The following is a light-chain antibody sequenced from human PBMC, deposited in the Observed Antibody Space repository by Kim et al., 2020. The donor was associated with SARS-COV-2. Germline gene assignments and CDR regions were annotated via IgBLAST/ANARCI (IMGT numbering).Light chain of an antibody. CDR3: QQHSKLIT. CDR1: QSVSSY. V-gene: IGKV3-11*01. Sequence: SLSPGERATLSCRASQSVSSYLAWYQQSPGQAPRLLIYDASNRATGIPARFSGSGSGTDFTLSISSLEPEDFAVYYCQQHSKLITFGQGTRLEIK. J-gene: IGKJ5*01. CDR2: DAS.